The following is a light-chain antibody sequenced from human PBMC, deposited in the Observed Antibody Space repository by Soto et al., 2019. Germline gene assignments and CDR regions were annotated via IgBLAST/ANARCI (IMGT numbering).Light chain of an antibody. J-gene: IGLJ1*01. CDR1: SSNIGAGYD. V-gene: IGLV1-40*01. CDR2: GNS. Sequence: QSVLTQPPSVSGAPGQRVTISCTGSSSNIGAGYDVHWYQQLPGTAPKLLIYGNSNRPSGVPDRFSGFKSGTSASLAITGLQAENEADYYCQSYDSSLSSYVFETGTKLTVL. CDR3: QSYDSSLSSYV.